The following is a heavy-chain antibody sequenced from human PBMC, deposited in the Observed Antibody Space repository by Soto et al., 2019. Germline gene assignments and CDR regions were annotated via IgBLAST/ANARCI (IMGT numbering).Heavy chain of an antibody. CDR2: INPKSGGT. Sequence: ASVKVSCKASGYSFTDYRIHWVRQAPGQGLEWLGRINPKSGGTSTAQKFQGWVTMTTDTSISTASMELTRLTSDDTAIYYCARGDSTDCSNGVCSFFYNHDMDVWGQGTTVTVSS. V-gene: IGHV1-2*04. CDR1: GYSFTDYR. D-gene: IGHD2-8*01. CDR3: ARGDSTDCSNGVCSFFYNHDMDV. J-gene: IGHJ6*02.